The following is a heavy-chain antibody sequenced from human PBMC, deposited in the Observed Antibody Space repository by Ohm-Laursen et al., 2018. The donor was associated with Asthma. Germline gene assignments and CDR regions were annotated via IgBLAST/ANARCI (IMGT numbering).Heavy chain of an antibody. V-gene: IGHV3-30-3*01. CDR1: GFTFSSYA. Sequence: SLRLSCTASGFTFSSYAMHWVRQAPGKGLEWVAVISYDGSNKYYADSVKGRFTISRDNSKNTLYLQMNSLRAEDTAVYYCARDWRAPAPRGYFQHWGQGTLVTVSS. CDR3: ARDWRAPAPRGYFQH. D-gene: IGHD2-2*01. CDR2: ISYDGSNK. J-gene: IGHJ1*01.